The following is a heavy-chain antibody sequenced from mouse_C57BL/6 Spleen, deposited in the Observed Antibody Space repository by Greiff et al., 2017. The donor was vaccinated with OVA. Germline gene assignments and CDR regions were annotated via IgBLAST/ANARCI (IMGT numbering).Heavy chain of an antibody. J-gene: IGHJ1*03. CDR1: GYTFTSYW. CDR2: IDPSDSYT. V-gene: IGHV1-69*01. Sequence: VQLQQPGAELVMPGASVKLSCKASGYTFTSYWMHWVKQRPGQGLEWIGEIDPSDSYTNYNQKFKGKSTLTVDKSSSTAYMQLSSLTSEDSAVYYCARGGYPLYFDVWGTGTTVTVSS. D-gene: IGHD2-2*01. CDR3: ARGGYPLYFDV.